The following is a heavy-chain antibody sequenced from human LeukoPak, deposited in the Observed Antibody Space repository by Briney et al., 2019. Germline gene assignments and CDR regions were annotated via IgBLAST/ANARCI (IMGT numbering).Heavy chain of an antibody. CDR1: GFTFSSYG. D-gene: IGHD1-26*01. V-gene: IGHV3-30*02. CDR2: IQNDGSNE. CDR3: ARGGGREWELRGAFDI. J-gene: IGHJ3*02. Sequence: GGSLRLSCAASGFTFSSYGMHWVRQAPGKGLERVAYIQNDGSNEQYADSVKGRFSISRDSSKNILYLQMNSLRAEDTAVYYCARGGGREWELRGAFDIWGQGTIVTVSS.